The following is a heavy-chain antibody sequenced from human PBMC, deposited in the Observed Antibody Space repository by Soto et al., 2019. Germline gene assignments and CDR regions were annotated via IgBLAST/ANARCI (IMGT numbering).Heavy chain of an antibody. Sequence: ILSCAASGFSFSSFGMHWVRQAPGKGLEWVAGLSFDGITKHYADSVKGRFTISRDNSKNTMYLQMNSLRPEDTSIYYCAKDGAWDFPPAYGMDVWGPGTTVTVSS. D-gene: IGHD1-26*01. J-gene: IGHJ6*01. CDR1: GFSFSSFG. CDR2: LSFDGITK. V-gene: IGHV3-30*18. CDR3: AKDGAWDFPPAYGMDV.